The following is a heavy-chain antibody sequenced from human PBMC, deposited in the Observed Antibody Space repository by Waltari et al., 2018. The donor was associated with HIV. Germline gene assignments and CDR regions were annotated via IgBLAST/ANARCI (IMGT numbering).Heavy chain of an antibody. CDR1: GFIFGDYG. V-gene: IGHV3-20*04. Sequence: EVQLVESGGRVVRPGGSLRLSCAASGFIFGDYGMIRVRQAPGKGLEWISGFDWSGDTTSYGDSVKGRFTISRDNAKSSLYLQMNSLRVEDTALYYCARDGNVLSGGYNWFDPWGQGTLVIVSS. D-gene: IGHD1-1*01. J-gene: IGHJ5*02. CDR3: ARDGNVLSGGYNWFDP. CDR2: FDWSGDTT.